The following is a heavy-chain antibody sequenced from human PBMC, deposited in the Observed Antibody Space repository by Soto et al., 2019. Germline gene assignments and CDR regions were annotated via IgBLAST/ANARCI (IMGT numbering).Heavy chain of an antibody. V-gene: IGHV4-39*01. Sequence: QLLLQESGPGLVKPSETLSLTCTVSGGSILDSTYYWAWIRQSPGKGLELIGTIFFSGGTFYTPSLKSRVTLSVETSNNQFTMKLSSVTAADTAVYYCARQASGYYYGWFDPWGQGTLVTVSS. CDR1: GGSILDSTYY. CDR3: ARQASGYYYGWFDP. CDR2: IFFSGGT. J-gene: IGHJ5*02. D-gene: IGHD3-22*01.